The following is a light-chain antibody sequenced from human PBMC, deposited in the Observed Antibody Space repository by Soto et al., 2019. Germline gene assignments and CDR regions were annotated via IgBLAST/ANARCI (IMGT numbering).Light chain of an antibody. CDR3: CSYAGSSTFYV. CDR2: EVS. Sequence: QSVLTQPDSVSGSPGQSITNSCTGTSGDVGSYNLVSWYQQHPGKAPKLMIYEVSKRPSGVSSRFSGSKSGNTASLTISGLQAEDEADYYCCSYAGSSTFYVFGTGTKLTVL. J-gene: IGLJ1*01. CDR1: SGDVGSYNL. V-gene: IGLV2-23*02.